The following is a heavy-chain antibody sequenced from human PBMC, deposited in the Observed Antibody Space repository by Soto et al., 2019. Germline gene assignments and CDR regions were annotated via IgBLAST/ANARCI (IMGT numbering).Heavy chain of an antibody. V-gene: IGHV3-13*01. CDR1: GFTFSGFD. J-gene: IGHJ4*02. D-gene: IGHD6-13*01. CDR2: IGTAGDT. Sequence: GGSLRPSCEASGFTFSGFDMHWVSQPTGKGLEWVSSIGTAGDTYYAVSVKGRFTISRDNAKNSLSLQMNSLRAGDMAVYFCAKSQEIGTHFFDSWGQGTQVTVSS. CDR3: AKSQEIGTHFFDS.